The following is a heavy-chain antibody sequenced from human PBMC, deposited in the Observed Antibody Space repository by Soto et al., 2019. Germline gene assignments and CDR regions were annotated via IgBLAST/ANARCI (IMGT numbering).Heavy chain of an antibody. CDR1: VDSISTYY. CDR3: ARYSNNWFQTEGMDV. J-gene: IGHJ6*02. Sequence: SETLSLTCTVSVDSISTYYWSWVRRPAGKGLEWIGRIDASGNTNYNPSLKSRVTMSADTSKKQFSLKLTSVTAADTAVYYCARYSNNWFQTEGMDVWGQGTTVTVSS. CDR2: IDASGNT. D-gene: IGHD1-20*01. V-gene: IGHV4-4*07.